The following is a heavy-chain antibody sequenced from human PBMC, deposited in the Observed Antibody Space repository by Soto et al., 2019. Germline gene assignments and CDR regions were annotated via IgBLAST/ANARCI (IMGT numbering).Heavy chain of an antibody. CDR1: GGTFSSYT. V-gene: IGHV1-69*02. Sequence: SVKVSCKASGGTFSSYTISWVRQAPGQGLEWMGRIIPILGIANYAQKFQGRVTITADKSTSTAYMELSSLRSEDTAVYYCASDLNIVATIVSPYYYMDVWGKGTTVTVSS. CDR2: IIPILGIA. CDR3: ASDLNIVATIVSPYYYMDV. D-gene: IGHD5-12*01. J-gene: IGHJ6*03.